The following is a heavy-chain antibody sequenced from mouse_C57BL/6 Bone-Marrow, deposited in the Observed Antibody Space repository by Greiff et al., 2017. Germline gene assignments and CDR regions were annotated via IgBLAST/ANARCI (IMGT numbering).Heavy chain of an antibody. CDR1: GYTFTSYW. J-gene: IGHJ2*01. D-gene: IGHD1-1*01. CDR3: AREGETTVVAEDD. CDR2: IHPNSGST. V-gene: IGHV1-64*01. Sequence: QVQLQQPGAELVKPGASVKLSCKASGYTFTSYWMHWVKQRPGQGLEWIGMIHPNSGSTNYNEKFKSKATLTVDKSSSTAYMQLSSLTSGDSAVYCCAREGETTVVAEDDWGQGTTLTVSS.